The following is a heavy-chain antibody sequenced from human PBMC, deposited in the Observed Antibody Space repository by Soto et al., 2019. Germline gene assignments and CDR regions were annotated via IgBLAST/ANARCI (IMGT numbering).Heavy chain of an antibody. CDR2: VYSGGGT. J-gene: IGHJ6*02. CDR3: ARVSSSRLTVHYYGMDV. D-gene: IGHD2-2*01. V-gene: IGHV4-4*08. Sequence: SETLSLTCTVSGGSLRGYSWSWIRQSPGKGLEWIGYVYSGGGTNYSPSFMGRVTITPDTSKNQFSLQLNSVSPEDTAVYYCARVSSSRLTVHYYGMDVWGQGTTVTVSS. CDR1: GGSLRGYS.